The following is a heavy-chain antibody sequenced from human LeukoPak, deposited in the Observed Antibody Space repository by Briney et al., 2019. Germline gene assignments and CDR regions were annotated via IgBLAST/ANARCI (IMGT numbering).Heavy chain of an antibody. Sequence: GRSLRLSCAASGFTFSSYAMHWVRQAPGKGLEWVAVISYDGSNKYYADSVKGRFTISRDNSKNTLYLQMNSLRAEDTAVYYCAREAGIAAAGSLDYWGQGTLVTVSS. CDR3: AREAGIAAAGSLDY. V-gene: IGHV3-30-3*01. J-gene: IGHJ4*02. CDR2: ISYDGSNK. CDR1: GFTFSSYA. D-gene: IGHD6-13*01.